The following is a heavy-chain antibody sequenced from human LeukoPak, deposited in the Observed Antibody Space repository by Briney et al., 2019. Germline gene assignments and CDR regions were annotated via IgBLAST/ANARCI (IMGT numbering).Heavy chain of an antibody. CDR1: EITFGSRS. Sequence: GGSLRLSCTSSEITFGSRSMNWVRQAPGKGLEWISYITGTSDYRLYGDSVRGRFTISRDNAKRTVYLEMSSLRAEDTAVYYCTRDGAYTRFDFDYWGPGVLVTVSS. CDR3: TRDGAYTRFDFDY. V-gene: IGHV3-21*05. CDR2: ITGTSDYR. J-gene: IGHJ4*02. D-gene: IGHD3-10*02.